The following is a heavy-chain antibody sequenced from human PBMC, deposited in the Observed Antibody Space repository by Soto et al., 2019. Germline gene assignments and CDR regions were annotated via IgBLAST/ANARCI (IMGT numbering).Heavy chain of an antibody. CDR2: ISGHNGVT. D-gene: IGHD5-12*01. CDR1: GYTFTSSG. Sequence: QVQLVQSGPEVKKPEASVKVSCKTSGYTFTSSGISWVRQAPGQGPEWMGWISGHNGVTNFARNLQDRVTLTIDSSTTTASMEVRSLSFADTAIYYCARDQGGYGRFDDWGQGTLVTVSS. CDR3: ARDQGGYGRFDD. J-gene: IGHJ4*02. V-gene: IGHV1-18*04.